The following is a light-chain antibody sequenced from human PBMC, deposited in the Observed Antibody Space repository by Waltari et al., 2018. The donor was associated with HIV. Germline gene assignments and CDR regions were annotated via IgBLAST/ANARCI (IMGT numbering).Light chain of an antibody. Sequence: QSVLTQPPSVSGAPGQRVTISCTGRNSHIGAAYDLHRFQQPPGLAPKFVNYGDNNRPSGVPDRFSGSKSGTSASLAISGLQAEDEADYYCQSYDSSLSGSVFGGGTKLTVL. J-gene: IGLJ2*01. CDR2: GDN. CDR1: NSHIGAAYD. V-gene: IGLV1-40*01. CDR3: QSYDSSLSGSV.